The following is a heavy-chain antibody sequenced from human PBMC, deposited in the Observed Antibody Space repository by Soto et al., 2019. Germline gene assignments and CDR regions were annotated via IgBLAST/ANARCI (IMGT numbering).Heavy chain of an antibody. CDR1: GFTFSSYA. V-gene: IGHV3-30-3*01. CDR2: ISYDGSNK. Sequence: GGSLRLSCAASGFTFSSYAMHWVRQAPGKGLEWVAVISYDGSNKYYADSVKGRFTISRDNSKNTLYLQMNSLRAEDTAVYYCARVPDYYYYGMDVWGQGTTVTVSS. J-gene: IGHJ6*02. CDR3: ARVPDYYYYGMDV.